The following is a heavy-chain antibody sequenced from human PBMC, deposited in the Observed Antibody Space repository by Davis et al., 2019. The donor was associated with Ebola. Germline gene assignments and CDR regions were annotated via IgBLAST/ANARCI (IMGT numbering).Heavy chain of an antibody. D-gene: IGHD3-22*01. V-gene: IGHV3-43D*03. Sequence: GESLKISCAASGFTFTSYAMHWVRQAPGKGLEWVSLISWDGGSASYGDSVKGRFTISRDNAKNTLYLQMNSLKAEDTAVYYCARDFDRVREWGQGTLVTVS. J-gene: IGHJ4*02. CDR2: ISWDGGSA. CDR3: ARDFDRVRE. CDR1: GFTFTSYA.